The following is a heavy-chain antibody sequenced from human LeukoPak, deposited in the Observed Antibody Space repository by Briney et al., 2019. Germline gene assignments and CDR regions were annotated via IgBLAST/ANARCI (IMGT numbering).Heavy chain of an antibody. Sequence: SETLSLTCAVYGGSFSGHYWSWIRQPPGKGLEWIGEMDHSGSTNYNPSLKSRVTISVDTSKNQFSLNLSSVAAADTAVYYCARGQGDAWSGYVLNVWGKGTTVTVSS. D-gene: IGHD3-3*01. CDR1: GGSFSGHY. J-gene: IGHJ6*04. CDR3: ARGQGDAWSGYVLNV. CDR2: MDHSGST. V-gene: IGHV4-34*01.